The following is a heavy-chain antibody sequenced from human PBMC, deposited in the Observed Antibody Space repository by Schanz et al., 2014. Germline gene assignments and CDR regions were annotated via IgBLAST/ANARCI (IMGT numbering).Heavy chain of an antibody. D-gene: IGHD3-10*01. Sequence: QVQLVQSGAEVKKPGSSVKVSCKASGGTFSSYSISWVRQAPGQGLEWMGRIIPILGIANYAQKFQGRVTNTADKSTSTAYMDLSSLRPEDTAVYYCARAKRFGDMDVWGKGTTVTVSS. V-gene: IGHV1-69*02. CDR3: ARAKRFGDMDV. CDR1: GGTFSSYS. CDR2: IIPILGIA. J-gene: IGHJ6*04.